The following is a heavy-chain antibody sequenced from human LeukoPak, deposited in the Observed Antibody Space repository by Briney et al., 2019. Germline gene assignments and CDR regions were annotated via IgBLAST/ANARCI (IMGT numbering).Heavy chain of an antibody. D-gene: IGHD1-26*01. Sequence: SQTFSLTCAISGDSVSSNSAAWNWSRQSPSRGLEWLGRIYYRSKWYNDYAVSVKSRITIKPDTSKNQFSLQLNSVTPEDTAVYYCAREGYSGSYYIDYWGQGTLVTVSS. V-gene: IGHV6-1*01. CDR1: GDSVSSNSAA. J-gene: IGHJ4*02. CDR2: IYYRSKWYN. CDR3: AREGYSGSYYIDY.